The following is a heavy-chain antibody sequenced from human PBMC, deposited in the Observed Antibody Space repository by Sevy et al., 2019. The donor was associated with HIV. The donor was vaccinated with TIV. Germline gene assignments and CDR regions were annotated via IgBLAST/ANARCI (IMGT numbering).Heavy chain of an antibody. CDR1: EFSFSSYS. V-gene: IGHV3-48*01. CDR3: AKGQTDYYDTSGPVDY. D-gene: IGHD3-22*01. J-gene: IGHJ4*02. CDR2: ISSSSSTM. Sequence: GGSLRLSCAASEFSFSSYSMNWVRQAPGQGLEWVSYISSSSSTMYYADSVKGRFTISRDNAKNSLYLQMNTLRAEDTAVYYCAKGQTDYYDTSGPVDYWGQGTLVTVSS.